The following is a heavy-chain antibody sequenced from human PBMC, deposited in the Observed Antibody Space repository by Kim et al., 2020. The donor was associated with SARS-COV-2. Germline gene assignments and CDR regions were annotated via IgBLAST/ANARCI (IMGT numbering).Heavy chain of an antibody. V-gene: IGHV3-33*06. D-gene: IGHD7-27*01. CDR3: AKAGSVGTYYYYGLDV. CDR2: IWFDESNA. Sequence: WGSLRLSCTTSGFTFKNFGMHWVRQAPGKGLEWVAVIWFDESNAFYEDSVKGRFTISRDNSKNILYLHMNSLRAEDTAVYYCAKAGSVGTYYYYGLDVWGQGTTVTVSS. J-gene: IGHJ6*02. CDR1: GFTFKNFG.